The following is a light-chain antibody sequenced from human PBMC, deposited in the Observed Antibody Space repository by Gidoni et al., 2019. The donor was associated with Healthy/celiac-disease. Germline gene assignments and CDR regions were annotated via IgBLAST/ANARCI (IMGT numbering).Light chain of an antibody. V-gene: IGKV1-39*01. J-gene: IGKJ4*01. CDR2: AAS. CDR3: QQSYSTART. CDR1: QSISSY. Sequence: DLQMTQSPSSLSASVGDRVTITCRASQSISSYLNWYQQKPGKAPKLLIYAASSLQSGVPSRFSGSGSGTDFTLTISSLQPEDFATYYCQQSYSTARTFGGGTKVEIK.